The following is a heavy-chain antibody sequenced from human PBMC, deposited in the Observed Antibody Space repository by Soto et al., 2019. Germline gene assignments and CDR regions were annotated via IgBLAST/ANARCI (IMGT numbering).Heavy chain of an antibody. D-gene: IGHD3-10*01. Sequence: QVQLVESGGGVVQPGRSLRLSCAACGFTFSSYAMHWVRQAPGKGLEWVAVISYDGSNKYYADSVKGRFTISRDNSKNTLYLQMNSLRAEDTAVYYCARALPMAGFDYWGQGTLVTVSS. CDR1: GFTFSSYA. CDR3: ARALPMAGFDY. CDR2: ISYDGSNK. J-gene: IGHJ4*02. V-gene: IGHV3-30-3*01.